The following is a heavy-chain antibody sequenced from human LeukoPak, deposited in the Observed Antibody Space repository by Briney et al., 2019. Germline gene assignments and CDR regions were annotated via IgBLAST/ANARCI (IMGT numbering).Heavy chain of an antibody. CDR1: GYTFTSYD. V-gene: IGHV1-8*01. D-gene: IGHD6-6*01. CDR3: ARACSSSRGDNWFDP. J-gene: IGHJ5*02. Sequence: GASVKVSCKASGYTFTSYDINWVRQATGQGLERMGWMNPNSGNTGYAQKFQGRVTMTRNTSISTAYMELSSLRSEDTAVYYCARACSSSRGDNWFDPWGQGTLVTVSS. CDR2: MNPNSGNT.